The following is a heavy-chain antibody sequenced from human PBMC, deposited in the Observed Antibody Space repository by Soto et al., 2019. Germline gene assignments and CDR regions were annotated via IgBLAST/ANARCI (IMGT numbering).Heavy chain of an antibody. CDR1: RGSVSSGSYS. Sequence: QLQQSGPGLVRPSETLSLTCSVSRGSVSSGSYSWSWIRQSPGKGLEWIGSFSHTKTTDYNPSLKSRVTISADTSKNEFSLRLGSLTAADTAVYWCASSVVIIDV. D-gene: IGHD2-21*01. V-gene: IGHV4-61*01. J-gene: IGHJ3*01. CDR2: FSHTKTT. CDR3: ASSVVIIDV.